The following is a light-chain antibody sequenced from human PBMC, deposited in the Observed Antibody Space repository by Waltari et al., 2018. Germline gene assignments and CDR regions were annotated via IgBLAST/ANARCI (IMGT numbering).Light chain of an antibody. J-gene: IGKJ1*01. CDR3: QNHERLPAV. V-gene: IGKV3-20*01. CDR1: QSIGRY. CDR2: GAS. Sequence: EIVLTQSPGTLSLSPGERATLSCRASQSIGRYLVWYQQKPGQAPRLLIYGASSRAAGIPDRVSGSGSGTDFSLTISRLEPEDFAVYYCQNHERLPAVFGQGTKVEIK.